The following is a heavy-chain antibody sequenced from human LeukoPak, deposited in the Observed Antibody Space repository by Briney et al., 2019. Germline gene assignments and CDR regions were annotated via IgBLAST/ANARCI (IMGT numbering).Heavy chain of an antibody. D-gene: IGHD3-10*01. CDR1: GFAFSIYG. Sequence: SGGSLRLSCAASGFAFSIYGMGWVRQSPGKGLEWVSIHCGSDGNTYYAESVKGRFTISRDNSKNALFLQMNSLRVEDTATYYCASVSEIGNGGRGFFDHWGQGTLVTVSS. V-gene: IGHV3-23*01. CDR3: ASVSEIGNGGRGFFDH. CDR2: HCGSDGNT. J-gene: IGHJ4*02.